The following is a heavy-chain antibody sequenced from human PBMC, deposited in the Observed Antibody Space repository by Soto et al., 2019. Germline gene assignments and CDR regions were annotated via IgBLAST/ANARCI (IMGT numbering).Heavy chain of an antibody. CDR2: ISWDDDK. Sequence: QITLKESGPTLVKPTQTLTLTCTFSGFSLSTSGVTVGWIRQPPGKALEWLALISWDDDKRDSPSLKRRLTLTQATSETQAVHTLTNKVPVDTAPYYCAHRRPRYCESSGYSYWGLGTLVTFRS. D-gene: IGHD3-22*01. V-gene: IGHV2-5*02. J-gene: IGHJ4*02. CDR1: GFSLSTSGVT. CDR3: AHRRPRYCESSGYSY.